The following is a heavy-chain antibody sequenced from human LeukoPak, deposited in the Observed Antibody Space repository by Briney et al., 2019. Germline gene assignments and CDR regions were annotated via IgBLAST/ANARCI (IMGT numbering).Heavy chain of an antibody. V-gene: IGHV3-11*01. J-gene: IGHJ5*02. CDR3: ARSRIGYYYGSGSSFDP. CDR2: ISRSGSTK. D-gene: IGHD3-10*01. CDR1: GFTFSDYN. Sequence: PGGSLRLSCAASGFTFSDYNMRWIRQAPGKGLEWVSSISRSGSTKYYADSVKGRFTISRDNAKNSLFLQMNSLRAEDTAVYYCARSRIGYYYGSGSSFDPWGQGTLVTVSS.